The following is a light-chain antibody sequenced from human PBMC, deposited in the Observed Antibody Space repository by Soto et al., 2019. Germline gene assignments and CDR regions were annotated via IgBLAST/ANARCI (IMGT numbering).Light chain of an antibody. CDR3: QQYGSSPPA. J-gene: IGKJ2*01. V-gene: IGKV3-20*01. CDR1: QSVTSSN. Sequence: EIVLPQSPGTLSLSPGERVTLSCRASQSVTSSNLAWYQQNPGQAPRLLIYVASSRATGIPDRFSGSGSGTDFTLTISRLEPEDFAVYYCQQYGSSPPAFGQGTKLEIK. CDR2: VAS.